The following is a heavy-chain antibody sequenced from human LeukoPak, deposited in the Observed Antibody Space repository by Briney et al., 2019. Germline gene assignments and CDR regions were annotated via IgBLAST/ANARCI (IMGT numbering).Heavy chain of an antibody. CDR1: GGSIISCSHY. CDR2: IYYNGGT. J-gene: IGHJ4*02. D-gene: IGHD6-13*01. V-gene: IGHV4-39*01. Sequence: SETLSLTCTVSGGSIISCSHYWAWIRQPPGKGLEWIGSIYYNGGTFYSPSLKSRASISVDTSKNQFSLKLSSVTAADTSVYFCAREEASAADYWGQGTLVTVSS. CDR3: AREEASAADY.